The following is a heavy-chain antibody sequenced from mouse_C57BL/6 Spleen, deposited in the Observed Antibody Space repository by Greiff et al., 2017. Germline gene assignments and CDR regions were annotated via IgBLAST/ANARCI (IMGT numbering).Heavy chain of an antibody. CDR2: IYPGSGST. J-gene: IGHJ4*01. V-gene: IGHV1-55*01. CDR3: ALRDGYYYAMDY. CDR1: GYTFTSYW. D-gene: IGHD2-3*01. Sequence: QVHVKQPGAELVKPGASVKMSCKASGYTFTSYWITWVKQRPGQGLEWIGDIYPGSGSTNYNEKFKSKATLTVDTSSSTAYMQLSSLTSEDSAVYYCALRDGYYYAMDYWGQGTSVTVSS.